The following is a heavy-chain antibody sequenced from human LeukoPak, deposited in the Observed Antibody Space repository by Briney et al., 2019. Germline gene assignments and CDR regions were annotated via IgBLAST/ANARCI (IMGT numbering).Heavy chain of an antibody. V-gene: IGHV3-21*01. J-gene: IGHJ6*03. D-gene: IGHD1-26*01. CDR1: GFSFSSYS. CDR2: ISSSSSYI. CDR3: AKGYGWEASYYYYYMDV. Sequence: GGSLRLSCVASGFSFSSYSMNWVRQAPGKGLEWVSSISSSSSYIYYADSLKGRFTISRDNAKNSLYLQMNSLRVEDTAVYYCAKGYGWEASYYYYYMDVWGKGTTVTISS.